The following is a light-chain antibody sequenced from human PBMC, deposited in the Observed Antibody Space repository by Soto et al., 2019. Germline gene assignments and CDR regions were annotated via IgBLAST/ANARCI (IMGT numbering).Light chain of an antibody. J-gene: IGLJ1*01. Sequence: LTQPRSVSGSPGQSVTISCTGTSSDVGGYNYVSWYQQHPGKAPKLMIYDVSKRPSGVPDRFSGSKSGNTASLTISGLQAEDEADYYCCSYAGSYTANYVFGTGTKATVL. CDR3: CSYAGSYTANYV. CDR1: SSDVGGYNY. CDR2: DVS. V-gene: IGLV2-11*01.